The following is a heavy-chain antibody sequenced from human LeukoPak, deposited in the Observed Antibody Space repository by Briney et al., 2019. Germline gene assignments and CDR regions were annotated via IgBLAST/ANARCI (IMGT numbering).Heavy chain of an antibody. V-gene: IGHV4-4*07. D-gene: IGHD3-3*01. J-gene: IGHJ6*02. Sequence: SETLSLICSVSGSSISNFSWSWIRQPAGKGLEWIGRFYKGGSTKYNFSLKSRVTMSVDTSKNLFPLKLSSVAAADTAVYYCARERYEFWSGHDKGMDVWGQGTTVTVSS. CDR3: ARERYEFWSGHDKGMDV. CDR1: GSSISNFS. CDR2: FYKGGST.